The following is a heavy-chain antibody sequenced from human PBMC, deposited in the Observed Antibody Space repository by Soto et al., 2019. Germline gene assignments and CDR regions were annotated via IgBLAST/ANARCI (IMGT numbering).Heavy chain of an antibody. CDR1: GDSITTVGYY. Sequence: QVQLQESGPGLVKPSQTLSLSCTVSGDSITTVGYYWTWIRQHPGQGLEWIGFISYSGRTYYSSSLKGRVAISADTSKNQFSLKLNSVTAADTAVYYCTRGDYWGQVTLVTVSS. CDR2: ISYSGRT. J-gene: IGHJ4*02. V-gene: IGHV4-31*03. CDR3: TRGDY.